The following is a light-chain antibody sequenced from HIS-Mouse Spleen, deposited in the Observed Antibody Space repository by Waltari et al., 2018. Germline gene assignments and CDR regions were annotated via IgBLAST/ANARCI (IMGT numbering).Light chain of an antibody. V-gene: IGLV1-44*01. CDR2: SNN. CDR1: SANIGSNT. J-gene: IGLJ3*02. CDR3: AAWDDSLNGWV. Sequence: QSVLTQPPSASGTPGQRVTIPCSGSSANIGSNTGNWYQQLPGTAPQLLIYSNNQRPSGFPDRFSGSKSGTSASLAISGLQSEDEADYYCAAWDDSLNGWVFGGGTKLTVL.